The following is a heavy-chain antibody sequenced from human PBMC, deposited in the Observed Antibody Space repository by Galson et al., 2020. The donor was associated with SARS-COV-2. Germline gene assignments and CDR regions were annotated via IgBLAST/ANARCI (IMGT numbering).Heavy chain of an antibody. CDR1: GVSVSNYDW. D-gene: IGHD2-15*01. J-gene: IGHJ4*02. V-gene: IGHV4-4*02. CDR2: MCHSKSP. Sequence: SETLSLTCDVSGVSVSNYDWWSWVRQPPGKGLAWIGEMCHSKSPHYNPSLRSRVTISLDNSKNQFSLRLNSVTVAETAMYFCVRIKAGYLHCIDQWGQGTLVTVS. CDR3: VRIKAGYLHCIDQ.